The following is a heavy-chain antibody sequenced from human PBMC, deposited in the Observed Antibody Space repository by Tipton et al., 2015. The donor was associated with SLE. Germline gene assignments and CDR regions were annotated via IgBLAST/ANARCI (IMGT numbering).Heavy chain of an antibody. Sequence: TLSLTCTVSGGSISSHYWSWIRQPPGKGLEWIGYIYYSGSTNYNPSLKSRVTISVDTSKNQFSLKLSSVTAADTAVYYCARAAPKTGVDPWGQGTLVTVSS. D-gene: IGHD7-27*01. CDR2: IYYSGST. J-gene: IGHJ5*02. CDR3: ARAAPKTGVDP. V-gene: IGHV4-59*11. CDR1: GGSISSHY.